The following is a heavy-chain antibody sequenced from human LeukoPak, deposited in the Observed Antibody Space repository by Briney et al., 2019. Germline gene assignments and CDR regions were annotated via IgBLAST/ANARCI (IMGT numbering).Heavy chain of an antibody. Sequence: SETLSHTCAVYGGSFSGYYWSWIRQPPGKGLEWIGEINHSGSTNYNPSLKSRVTISVDTSKNQFSLKLSSVTAADTAVYYCARMMYYYDSSGSGTFDIWGQGTMVTVSS. CDR1: GGSFSGYY. CDR3: ARMMYYYDSSGSGTFDI. J-gene: IGHJ3*02. CDR2: INHSGST. V-gene: IGHV4-34*01. D-gene: IGHD3-22*01.